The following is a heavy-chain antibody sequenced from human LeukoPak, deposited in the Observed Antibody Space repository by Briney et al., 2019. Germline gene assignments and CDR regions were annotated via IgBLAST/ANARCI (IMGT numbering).Heavy chain of an antibody. Sequence: PSETLSLTCAVYGGSFSGCYWSWLRQPPGKGLEWIGEINHSGSTNYNPSLKSRVTISVDTSRDQFSLKLSSVTAADTAVYYCARKWGSGPYRPIWFDPWGQGTLVTVSS. CDR1: GGSFSGCY. CDR3: ARKWGSGPYRPIWFDP. V-gene: IGHV4-34*01. J-gene: IGHJ5*02. D-gene: IGHD3-10*01. CDR2: INHSGST.